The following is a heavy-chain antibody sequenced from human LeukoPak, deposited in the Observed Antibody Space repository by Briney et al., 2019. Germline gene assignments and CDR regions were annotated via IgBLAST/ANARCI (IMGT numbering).Heavy chain of an antibody. D-gene: IGHD4-17*01. V-gene: IGHV4-59*01. J-gene: IGHJ4*02. CDR3: ARGYGDFRVEGRYFHS. Sequence: PSETLSLTCTVSDGSITNYDWSWVRQPPGKGLEFIGHVHYSGTANYNPSLRSRVTISIDTSKRHFFLKLKSVTAADTAVYFCARGYGDFRVEGRYFHSWGQGTLVTVSS. CDR1: DGSITNYD. CDR2: VHYSGTA.